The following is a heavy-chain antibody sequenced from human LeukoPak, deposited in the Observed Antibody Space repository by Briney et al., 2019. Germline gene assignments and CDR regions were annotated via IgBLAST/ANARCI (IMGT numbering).Heavy chain of an antibody. V-gene: IGHV4-39*01. J-gene: IGHJ5*01. Sequence: SETLSLTCNVSGASIVTSAYSWGWVRQPPGKGLEYIGNIYYSGSAYHNPSLKSRVTLSVDTSDRQFSLSLTSVTAADTAVYYCATLSGDSWGHGTLVTVSS. CDR2: IYYSGSA. CDR3: ATLSGDS. D-gene: IGHD3-16*02. CDR1: GASIVTSAYS.